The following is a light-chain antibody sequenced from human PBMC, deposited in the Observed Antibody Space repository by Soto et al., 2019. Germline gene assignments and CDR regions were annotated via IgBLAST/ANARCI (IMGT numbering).Light chain of an antibody. CDR2: AAS. CDR3: QQSYSTPPT. Sequence: DIQMTQSPSSLSESVGDRVTINCRASQSISSYLNWYQQKPGKAPKLLIYAASSLQSGVPSRFSRSGSGTDFTLTISSLQPEDFATYYCQQSYSTPPTFGQGTKLEIK. J-gene: IGKJ2*01. V-gene: IGKV1-39*01. CDR1: QSISSY.